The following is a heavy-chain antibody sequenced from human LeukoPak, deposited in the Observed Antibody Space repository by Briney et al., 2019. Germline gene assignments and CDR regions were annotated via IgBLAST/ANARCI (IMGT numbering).Heavy chain of an antibody. D-gene: IGHD3-22*01. Sequence: TSETLSLTCTVSGGSISSFYWSWIRQPPGKGLEWIGYIHYSGSTNYNLSLKSRVTISVDTSKNQFSLNLSSVTAADTAVYYCARGSSGYRFDCWGQGTLVTVSS. CDR1: GGSISSFY. J-gene: IGHJ4*02. CDR2: IHYSGST. CDR3: ARGSSGYRFDC. V-gene: IGHV4-59*01.